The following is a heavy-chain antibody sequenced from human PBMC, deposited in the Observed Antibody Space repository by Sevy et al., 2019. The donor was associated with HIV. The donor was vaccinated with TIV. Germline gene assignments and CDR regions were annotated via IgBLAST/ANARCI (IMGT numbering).Heavy chain of an antibody. V-gene: IGHV3-23*01. CDR2: LSFGCGEI. CDR3: AREGCTKPHDY. D-gene: IGHD2-8*01. Sequence: GGCLRLSCAASGFTFSKYSMSWVRQPPGKGLEWVSTLSFGCGEINYADSVKGRFTISRDNSKSSVYLQMNSLRPEDTAVYYCAREGCTKPHDYWGQGTLVTVSS. CDR1: GFTFSKYS. J-gene: IGHJ4*02.